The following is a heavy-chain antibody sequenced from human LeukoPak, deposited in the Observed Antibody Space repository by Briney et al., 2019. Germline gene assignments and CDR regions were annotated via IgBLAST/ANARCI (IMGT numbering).Heavy chain of an antibody. CDR2: VKRDGSEK. CDR3: ASVGAAAGTGDGMDV. Sequence: GGSLRLSCAASGFTFSSYWMTWVRQAPGKGLEWGANVKRDGSEKYYVDSVKGRFTISRDNAKNSLYLQMNSLRAEDTAVYYCASVGAAAGTGDGMDVWGQGTTVTVPS. V-gene: IGHV3-7*01. J-gene: IGHJ6*02. D-gene: IGHD6-13*01. CDR1: GFTFSSYW.